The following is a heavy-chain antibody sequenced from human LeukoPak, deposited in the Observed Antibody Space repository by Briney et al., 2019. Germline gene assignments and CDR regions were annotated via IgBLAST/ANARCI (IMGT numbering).Heavy chain of an antibody. CDR1: GGSISTSKW. V-gene: IGHV4-4*02. CDR2: IYYSGST. J-gene: IGHJ6*03. CDR3: ARGDSGSYGRYYYYYMDV. D-gene: IGHD1-26*01. Sequence: SETLSLTCAVSGGSISTSKWWSWVRQPPGKGLEWIGEIYYSGSTNYNPSLNDRVTISVDTSKNQFSLNLSSVTAADTALYYCARGDSGSYGRYYYYYMDVWGKGTTVTISS.